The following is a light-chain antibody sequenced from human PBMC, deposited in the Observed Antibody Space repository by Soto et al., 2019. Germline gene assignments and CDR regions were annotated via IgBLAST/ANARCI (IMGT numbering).Light chain of an antibody. CDR2: AAS. J-gene: IGKJ4*01. Sequence: QMTQSPSSLFASVGDRVTITCRASQSISSHLNWYQQKVGQTPRLLIYAASTLQSEVPPRFGGSGSGTEFTLNISGLQREDLATYYWQESHSAPLTFGGGTEIQI. CDR3: QESHSAPLT. CDR1: QSISSH. V-gene: IGKV1-39*01.